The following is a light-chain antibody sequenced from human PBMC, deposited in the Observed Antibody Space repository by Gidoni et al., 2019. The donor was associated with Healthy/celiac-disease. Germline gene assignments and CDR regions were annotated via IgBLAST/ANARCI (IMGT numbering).Light chain of an antibody. CDR2: GAS. J-gene: IGKJ5*01. CDR1: QSVSSSY. V-gene: IGKV3-20*01. CDR3: QQYGSSPTIT. Sequence: EIVLTPSPGTLSLSPGERATLSCRASQSVSSSYLAWYQQKPGQAPRLLIYGASSRATGIPDRFSGSGSGTDFTLTISRLEPEDVAVYYCQQYGSSPTITFGQGTRLEIK.